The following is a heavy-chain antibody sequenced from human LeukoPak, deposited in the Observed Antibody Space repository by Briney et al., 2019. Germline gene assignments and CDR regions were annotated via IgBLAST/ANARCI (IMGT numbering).Heavy chain of an antibody. D-gene: IGHD5-18*01. CDR2: ISSSANYI. CDR1: GFNFKAYN. CDR3: ARDRGYSYGYDLDY. V-gene: IGHV3-21*01. Sequence: PGGSLRLSCAASGFNFKAYNMNWIRQAPGKGLEWVSSISSSANYIYYADSLRGRFTISRDNAMNSLYLQMNSLRVEDTAVYYCARDRGYSYGYDLDYWGQGTLITVSS. J-gene: IGHJ4*02.